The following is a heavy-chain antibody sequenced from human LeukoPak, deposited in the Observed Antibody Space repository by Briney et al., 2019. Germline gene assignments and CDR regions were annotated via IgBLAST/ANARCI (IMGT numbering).Heavy chain of an antibody. CDR2: ISSTSAYI. V-gene: IGHV3-21*01. CDR3: ARVAVAGPTGWFDS. D-gene: IGHD6-19*01. CDR1: GFALNAYS. Sequence: GGSLRLSCAASGFALNAYSLTWVRQAPGKGLEWVSSISSTSAYINYAESVKGRFTISRDNIDNVVYLQMNSLRVEDTAVYFCARVAVAGPTGWFDSWGQGTLVTVSS. J-gene: IGHJ5*01.